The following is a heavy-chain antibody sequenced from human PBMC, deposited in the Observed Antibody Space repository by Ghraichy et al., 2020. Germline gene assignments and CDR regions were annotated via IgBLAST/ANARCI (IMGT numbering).Heavy chain of an antibody. Sequence: GGSLRLSCLASGFTFSTYAMHWVRQTPGKGLEWVAVLSDDGSSEFYAESVKGRFTISRDTSKNTLYLQMNSLRPEDTALYYCARDMGIVVVAAAFGSGSPAAYWGQGTQVIVSS. CDR3: ARDMGIVVVAAAFGSGSPAAY. CDR2: LSDDGSSE. D-gene: IGHD2-15*01. V-gene: IGHV3-30-3*01. CDR1: GFTFSTYA. J-gene: IGHJ4*02.